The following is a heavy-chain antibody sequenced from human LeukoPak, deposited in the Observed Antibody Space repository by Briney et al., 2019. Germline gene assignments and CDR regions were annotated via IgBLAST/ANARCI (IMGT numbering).Heavy chain of an antibody. CDR1: GYTFTSYG. J-gene: IGHJ1*01. CDR3: ARVSRGTRAEYFQH. D-gene: IGHD3-16*01. CDR2: ISAYNGNT. V-gene: IGHV1-18*01. Sequence: GASVKVSCKASGYTFTSYGISWVRQAPGQGLEWMGWISAYNGNTNYAQKLQGRVTMTTDTSTSTAYMELRSLSSDDAAVYYCARVSRGTRAEYFQHWGQGTLVTVSS.